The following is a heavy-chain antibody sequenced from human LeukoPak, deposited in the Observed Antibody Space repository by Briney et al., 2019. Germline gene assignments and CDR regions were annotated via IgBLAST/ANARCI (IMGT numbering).Heavy chain of an antibody. J-gene: IGHJ4*02. CDR1: GGSISGSSYY. CDR3: ARHYGP. Sequence: SETLSLTCTVSGGSISGSSYYGGWIRQPPGKGLEWIGSTYYNPSLKSRVTISVDTSKNQFSLKLNSVTATDTAVYYCARHYGPWGQGTLVTVSS. V-gene: IGHV4-39*01. CDR2: T. D-gene: IGHD3-10*01.